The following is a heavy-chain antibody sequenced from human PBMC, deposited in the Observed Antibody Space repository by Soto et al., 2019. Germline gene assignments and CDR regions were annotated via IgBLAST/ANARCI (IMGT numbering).Heavy chain of an antibody. CDR3: ARHSGCGSGAHVNHYLDY. CDR1: GFTFGSYW. Sequence: PGGPLRLPCAASGFTFGSYWMSWVRQAPGKGLEWLATIKLDAREKKYVDSVRGRFTMSRDNAKNSLYLQMDSLRAEDTAAYYCARHSGCGSGAHVNHYLDYWGQGTLVTVSS. D-gene: IGHD3-10*01. V-gene: IGHV3-7*01. CDR2: IKLDAREK. J-gene: IGHJ4*01.